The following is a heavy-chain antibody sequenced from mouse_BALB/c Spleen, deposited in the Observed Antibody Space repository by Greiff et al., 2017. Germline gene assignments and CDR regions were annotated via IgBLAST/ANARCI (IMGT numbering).Heavy chain of an antibody. Sequence: EVMLVESGGGLVQPGGSRKLSCAASGFTFSSFGMHWVRQAPEKGLEWVAYISSGSSTIYYADTVKGRFTISRDNPKNTLFLQMTSLRSEDTAMYYCARPYYEYDASYWGQGTLVTVSA. D-gene: IGHD2-4*01. CDR3: ARPYYEYDASY. CDR2: ISSGSSTI. CDR1: GFTFSSFG. J-gene: IGHJ3*01. V-gene: IGHV5-17*02.